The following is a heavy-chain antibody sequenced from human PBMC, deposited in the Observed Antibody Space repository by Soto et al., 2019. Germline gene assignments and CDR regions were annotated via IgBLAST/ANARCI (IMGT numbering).Heavy chain of an antibody. CDR3: ARVGGEIRYFVWTPDLSYYCYYLDV. J-gene: IGHJ6*03. D-gene: IGHD3-9*01. CDR1: GYTFTSYA. CDR2: INAGNGNT. Sequence: ASVKVSCKASGYTFTSYAMHWVRQAPGQRLEWMGWINAGNGNTKYSQKFQGRVTITRDTSASTAYMELSSLRSEDTAVYYCARVGGEIRYFVWTPDLSYYCYYLDVWGKGTTVTVSS. V-gene: IGHV1-3*01.